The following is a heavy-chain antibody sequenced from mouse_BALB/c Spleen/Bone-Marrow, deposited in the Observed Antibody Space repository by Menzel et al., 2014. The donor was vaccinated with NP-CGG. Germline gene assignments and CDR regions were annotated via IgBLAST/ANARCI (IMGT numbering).Heavy chain of an antibody. CDR3: ASYRYAWYFDV. V-gene: IGHV14-3*02. CDR2: IDPANGNT. Sequence: EVQLQQPGAELVKPGASVKLSCTASGFNIKDTYMHWVKQRPEQGLEWIGRIDPANGNTKYDPKFQGKATITADTSSNTAYLQLSSLTSEDTAVYYCASYRYAWYFDVWGAGTTVNVSS. CDR1: GFNIKDTY. J-gene: IGHJ1*01. D-gene: IGHD2-14*01.